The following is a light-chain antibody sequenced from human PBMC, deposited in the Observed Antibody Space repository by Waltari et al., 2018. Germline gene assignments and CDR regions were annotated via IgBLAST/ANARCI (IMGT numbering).Light chain of an antibody. V-gene: IGLV2-14*01. CDR2: DVS. J-gene: IGLJ1*01. Sequence: QSALTQPASVSGSPGQSITLSCTGTSSAVGGSNYVSWYQQHPGKAPKLMIYDVSNRPSGVSNRFSGSKSGNTASLTISGLQAEDEADYYCSSYTSSSTLYVFGTGTKVTVL. CDR3: SSYTSSSTLYV. CDR1: SSAVGGSNY.